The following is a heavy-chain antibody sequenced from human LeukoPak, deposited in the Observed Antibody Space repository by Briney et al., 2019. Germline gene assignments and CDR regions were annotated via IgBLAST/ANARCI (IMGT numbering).Heavy chain of an antibody. Sequence: GESLKISRQGSGSSFTSYWLGWVRQMPGKGLEGMGLIYPGDSDTINSPSFQGQVTISADTSIRPAYLQWSSLKASDTAMYYCARRWASGYPFDYWGQGTLVTVSS. CDR1: GSSFTSYW. CDR2: IYPGDSDT. D-gene: IGHD3-22*01. V-gene: IGHV5-51*01. CDR3: ARRWASGYPFDY. J-gene: IGHJ4*02.